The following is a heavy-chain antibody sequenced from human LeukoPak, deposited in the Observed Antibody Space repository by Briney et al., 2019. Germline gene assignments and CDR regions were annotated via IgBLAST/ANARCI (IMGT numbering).Heavy chain of an antibody. CDR2: IYAIGST. CDR3: ARERGNLRGDAFDI. D-gene: IGHD1-26*01. J-gene: IGHJ3*02. Sequence: SETLSLTCTVSGXSISNYFWTWIRQPAGKGLEWVGRIYAIGSTNYNPSLMSRVTMSVDTSKNQFSLNLNSVTAADTAVYYCARERGNLRGDAFDIWGQGTMVTVSS. CDR1: GXSISNYF. V-gene: IGHV4-4*07.